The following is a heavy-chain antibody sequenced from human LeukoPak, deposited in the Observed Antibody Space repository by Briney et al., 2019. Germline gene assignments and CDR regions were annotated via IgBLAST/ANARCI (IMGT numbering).Heavy chain of an antibody. J-gene: IGHJ5*02. CDR2: ISGGGGTT. CDR3: APTSTLTTGRWFDP. Sequence: PGGSLRLSCAASGFTFSNFAMSWVRQAPGKGLEWVSGISGGGGTTDYADSVKGRFTISRDNSENTLYLQMNSLRAEDTAIYYCAPTSTLTTGRWFDPWGQGTLVTVSS. D-gene: IGHD4-11*01. V-gene: IGHV3-23*01. CDR1: GFTFSNFA.